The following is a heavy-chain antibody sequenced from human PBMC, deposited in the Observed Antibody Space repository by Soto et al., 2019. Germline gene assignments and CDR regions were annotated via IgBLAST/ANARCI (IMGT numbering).Heavy chain of an antibody. V-gene: IGHV3-23*01. CDR3: SKDPALSVTLSYYYYGMDI. CDR1: GFTFSSYA. CDR2: ISGRGSPT. J-gene: IGHJ6*02. D-gene: IGHD2-21*02. Sequence: GGSLRLSCAASGFTFSSYAMTWDRQAPGRGLEWVSAISGRGSPTYYADSVKGRFTTSRDNSKNTLYLQMNSLRADDTAVYYCSKDPALSVTLSYYYYGMDIWGQGTTVTVSS.